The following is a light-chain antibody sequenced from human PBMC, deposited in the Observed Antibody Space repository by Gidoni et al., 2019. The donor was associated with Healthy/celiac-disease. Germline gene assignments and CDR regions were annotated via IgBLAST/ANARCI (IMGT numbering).Light chain of an antibody. CDR1: QSVSSY. V-gene: IGKV3-11*01. CDR2: DAS. J-gene: IGKJ5*01. CDR3: QQRSNWPPIT. Sequence: EIVLTQSPATLSLSPGERATLSCRASQSVSSYLAWYPQKPGQAPRLLIYDASNRATGIQARFSGSGSGKDFTLTISSREHEDFAVYYCQQRSNWPPITFGQGTRLEIK.